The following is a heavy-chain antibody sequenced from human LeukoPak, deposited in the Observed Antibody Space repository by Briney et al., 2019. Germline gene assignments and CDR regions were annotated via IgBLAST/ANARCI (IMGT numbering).Heavy chain of an antibody. J-gene: IGHJ4*02. D-gene: IGHD2-15*01. CDR3: ARDARIDGYFDY. CDR2: IYYSGST. CDR1: GGSISSYY. V-gene: IGHV4-59*01. Sequence: SETLSLTCTVSGGSISSYYWSWIRQPPGKGLEWIGYIYYSGSTNYNPSLKSRVTISVDTSKNQFSLKLSSVTAADTAVYYCARDARIDGYFDYWGQGTLVTVSS.